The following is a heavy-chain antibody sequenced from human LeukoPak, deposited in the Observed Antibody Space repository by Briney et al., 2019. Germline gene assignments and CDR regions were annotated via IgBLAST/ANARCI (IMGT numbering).Heavy chain of an antibody. J-gene: IGHJ4*02. Sequence: AGSLRLSCAASGFTFSSYAMSWVRQAPGKGLEWVSAISGSGGSTYYADSVKGRFTISRDNSKNTLYLQMNSLRAEDTAVYYCAKDRGAAAGRAVFDYWGQGTLVTVSS. CDR3: AKDRGAAAGRAVFDY. V-gene: IGHV3-23*01. CDR1: GFTFSSYA. CDR2: ISGSGGST. D-gene: IGHD6-13*01.